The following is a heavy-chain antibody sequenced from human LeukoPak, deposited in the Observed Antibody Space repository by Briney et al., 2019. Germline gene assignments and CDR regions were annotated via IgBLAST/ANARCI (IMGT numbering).Heavy chain of an antibody. CDR2: ISGSGGST. CDR3: ASWGYYYGSGSPSNFDY. Sequence: GGSLRLSCAASGFTFSSYAMSWVRQAPGKGLEWVSAISGSGGSTYYADSVKGRFTISRDNSKNTLYLQMNSLRAEDTAVYCCASWGYYYGSGSPSNFDYWGQGTLVTVSS. CDR1: GFTFSSYA. J-gene: IGHJ4*02. D-gene: IGHD3-10*01. V-gene: IGHV3-23*01.